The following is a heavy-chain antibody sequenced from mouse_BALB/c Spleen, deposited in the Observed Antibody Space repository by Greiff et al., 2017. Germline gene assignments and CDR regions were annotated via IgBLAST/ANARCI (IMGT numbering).Heavy chain of an antibody. Sequence: EVKLEESGGGLVQPGGSLNLSCAASGFDFSRYWMSWARQAPGKGQEWIGEINPGSSTINYTPSLKDKFIISRDNAKNTLYLQMSKVRSEDTALYYCARLGRAMDYWGQGTSVTVSS. CDR2: INPGSSTI. CDR3: ARLGRAMDY. CDR1: GFDFSRYW. V-gene: IGHV4-2*02. D-gene: IGHD3-3*01. J-gene: IGHJ4*01.